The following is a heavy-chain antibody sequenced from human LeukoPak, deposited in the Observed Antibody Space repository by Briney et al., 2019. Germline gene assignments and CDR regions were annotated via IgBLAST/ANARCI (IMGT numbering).Heavy chain of an antibody. CDR3: ARDFSNFGDF. D-gene: IGHD3-3*01. V-gene: IGHV1-18*01. CDR1: GYTFTSYG. CDR2: ISGYNGVT. Sequence: ASVKVSCKTSGYTFTSYGVSWVRQAPGQGLAWMGWISGYNGVTRYPQTFQDRITMTTDTSASTVYMELKNLTSDDTAVYFCARDFSNFGDFWGQGTLITVSS. J-gene: IGHJ4*02.